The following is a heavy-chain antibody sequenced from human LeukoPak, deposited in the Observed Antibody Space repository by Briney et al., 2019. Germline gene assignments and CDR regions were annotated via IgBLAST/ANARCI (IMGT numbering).Heavy chain of an antibody. CDR1: GGSISSGGYS. CDR2: IYHSGST. J-gene: IGHJ3*02. CDR3: ARAPYGVVSAFDI. Sequence: SETLSLTCAVSGGSISSGGYSWSWIRQPPGKGLEWIGYIYHSGSTYYNPSLKSRVTISVDRSKNQSSLKLSSVTAADTAVYYCARAPYGVVSAFDIWGQGTMVTVSS. D-gene: IGHD2-8*02. V-gene: IGHV4-30-2*01.